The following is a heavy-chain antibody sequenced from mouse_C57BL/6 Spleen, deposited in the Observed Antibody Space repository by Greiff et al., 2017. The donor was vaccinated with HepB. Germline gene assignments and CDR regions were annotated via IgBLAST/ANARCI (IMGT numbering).Heavy chain of an antibody. D-gene: IGHD2-4*01. V-gene: IGHV1-80*01. CDR1: GYAFSSYW. Sequence: QVQLKQSGAELVKPGASVKISCKASGYAFSSYWMNWVKQRPGKGLEWIGQIYPGDGDTNYNGKFKGKATLTADKSSSTAYMQLSSLTSEDSAVYFCARLYDYDNYYAMDYWGQGTSVTVSS. CDR3: ARLYDYDNYYAMDY. J-gene: IGHJ4*01. CDR2: IYPGDGDT.